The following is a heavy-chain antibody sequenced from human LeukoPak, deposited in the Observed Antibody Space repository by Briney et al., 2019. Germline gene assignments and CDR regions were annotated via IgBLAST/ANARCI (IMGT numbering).Heavy chain of an antibody. Sequence: PGGSLRLSCTASGFTFNNYAMTWVRQAPGNGLEWLSAISGSGGTTYSADSVKGQFSISRDNAKNSLYLQMNSLRAEDTAVYYCARVWEYCSSTSCTDEGYGMDVWGQGTTVTVSS. J-gene: IGHJ6*02. CDR3: ARVWEYCSSTSCTDEGYGMDV. CDR2: ISGSGGTT. V-gene: IGHV3-23*01. CDR1: GFTFNNYA. D-gene: IGHD2-2*01.